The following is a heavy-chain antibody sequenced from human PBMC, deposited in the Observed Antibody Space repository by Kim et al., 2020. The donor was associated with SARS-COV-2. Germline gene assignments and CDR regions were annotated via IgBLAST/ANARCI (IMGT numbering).Heavy chain of an antibody. J-gene: IGHJ5*02. CDR1: GGSFSGYY. Sequence: SETLSLTCAVYGGSFSGYYWSWIRQPPGKGLEWIGEINRSGSTTYNPSSKSRVTISVDTSKNQFSLKLSSVTAADTAVYYCARDGNVYGDYWFDPWGQGTLVTVSS. CDR2: INRSGST. CDR3: ARDGNVYGDYWFDP. V-gene: IGHV4-34*01. D-gene: IGHD4-17*01.